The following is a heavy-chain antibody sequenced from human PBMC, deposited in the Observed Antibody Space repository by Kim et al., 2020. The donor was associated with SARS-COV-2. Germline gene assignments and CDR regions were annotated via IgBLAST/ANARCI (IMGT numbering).Heavy chain of an antibody. J-gene: IGHJ6*02. Sequence: GGSLRLSCAASGFTFSGSAMHWVRQASGKGLEWVGRIRSKANSYATAYAASVKGRFTISRDYSKNTAYLQMNSLKTEDTAVYYCTRALDGLWFGESNYYYGMDVWGQGTTVTVSS. CDR3: TRALDGLWFGESNYYYGMDV. V-gene: IGHV3-73*01. CDR1: GFTFSGSA. CDR2: IRSKANSYAT. D-gene: IGHD3-10*01.